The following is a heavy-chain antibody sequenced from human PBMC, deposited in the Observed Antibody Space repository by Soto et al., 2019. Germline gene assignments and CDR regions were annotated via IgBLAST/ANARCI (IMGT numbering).Heavy chain of an antibody. CDR3: ARYGPHYYHSGSYFRAFDI. CDR2: ISSSSSTT. CDR1: GFTFSSYS. Sequence: GGSLRLSCAASGFTFSSYSMNWVRQAPGKGLEWVSYISSSSSTTYYADSVKGRFTISRDNSKNSLYLQMNSLRDEDAAVYYVARYGPHYYHSGSYFRAFDIWGQGTMVTVS. J-gene: IGHJ3*02. V-gene: IGHV3-48*02. D-gene: IGHD3-10*01.